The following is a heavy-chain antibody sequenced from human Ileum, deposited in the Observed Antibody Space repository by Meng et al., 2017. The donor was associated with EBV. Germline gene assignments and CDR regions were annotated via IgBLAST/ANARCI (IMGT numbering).Heavy chain of an antibody. V-gene: IGHV4-4*02. CDR1: GGSIISSKW. J-gene: IGHJ5*02. Sequence: HVQVPESVPRLLKPSGTVSLTCAVSGGSIISSKWWSWVRQSPGTGLEWIGEIYHHGTTNYNPSLKSRVTISVDTSKNKFFLNLTSLTAADTAVYYCARLDSSGYYFGGWFDPWGQGILVTVSS. D-gene: IGHD3-22*01. CDR3: ARLDSSGYYFGGWFDP. CDR2: IYHHGTT.